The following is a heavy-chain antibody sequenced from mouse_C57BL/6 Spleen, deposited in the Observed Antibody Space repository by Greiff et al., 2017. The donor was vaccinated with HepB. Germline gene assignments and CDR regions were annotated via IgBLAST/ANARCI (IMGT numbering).Heavy chain of an antibody. CDR3: ARTGDY. V-gene: IGHV1-54*01. J-gene: IGHJ2*01. CDR2: INPGSGGT. Sequence: VQLQQSGAELVRPGTSVKVSCKASGYAFTNYLIEWVKQRPGQSLEWIGVINPGSGGTNYNEKFKGKATLTADKSSSTAYMQLSSLTSAESAVYCCARTGDYWGQGTTLTVSS. CDR1: GYAFTNYL.